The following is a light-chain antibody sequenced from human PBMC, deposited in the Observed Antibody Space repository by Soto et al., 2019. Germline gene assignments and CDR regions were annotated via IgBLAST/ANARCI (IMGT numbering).Light chain of an antibody. J-gene: IGLJ1*01. V-gene: IGLV2-14*01. Sequence: QSALTQPASVSGSPGQSITISCTGTSSDVGGYNYVYWYQQHPGKAPKLMIYDVSNRPSGVSNRFSCSNSGNTASLTSSGLQAEDEADYYCSSYTSSSTLYVFGTGTKLTVL. CDR1: SSDVGGYNY. CDR3: SSYTSSSTLYV. CDR2: DVS.